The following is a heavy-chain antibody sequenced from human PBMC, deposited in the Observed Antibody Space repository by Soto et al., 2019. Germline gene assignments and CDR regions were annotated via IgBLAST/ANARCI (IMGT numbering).Heavy chain of an antibody. CDR2: INQDGSEK. CDR3: AKDRASIGGGGSYYGMDV. V-gene: IGHV3-7*03. D-gene: IGHD2-15*01. CDR1: GFTFSSYW. J-gene: IGHJ6*02. Sequence: PGGSLRLSCAASGFTFSSYWMSWVRQAPGKGLEWVANINQDGSEKYYVDSVKGRFTISRDNAKNSLYLQMNSLRAEDTAVYYCAKDRASIGGGGSYYGMDVWGQGTTVTVSS.